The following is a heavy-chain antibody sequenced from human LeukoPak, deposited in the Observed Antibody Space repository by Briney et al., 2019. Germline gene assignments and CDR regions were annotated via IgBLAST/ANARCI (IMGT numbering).Heavy chain of an antibody. D-gene: IGHD2-21*01. V-gene: IGHV3-43*02. CDR1: GFTFDDYA. CDR2: ISGDGGST. J-gene: IGHJ6*02. CDR3: AKVMYSLYYYYGMDV. Sequence: PGGSLRLSCAASGFTFDDYAMHWVRQAPGKGLEWVSLISGDGGSTYYADSVKGRFTISRDNSKNSLYLQMNSLRTEDTALYYCAKVMYSLYYYYGMDVWGHGTTVTVSS.